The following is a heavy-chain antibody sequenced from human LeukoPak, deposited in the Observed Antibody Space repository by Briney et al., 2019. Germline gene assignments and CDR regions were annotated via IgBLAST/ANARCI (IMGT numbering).Heavy chain of an antibody. V-gene: IGHV3-30-3*01. D-gene: IGHD1-26*01. CDR3: ARDRVGTTDYFDY. CDR1: GFTFSSYA. Sequence: GRSLRLSCAASGFTFSSYAMHWVRQAPGKGLEWVAVISYDGSNKYYADSVKGRFTISRDNSKNTLYLQMNSLRAEDTAVYYCARDRVGTTDYFDYWGQGTLVTVSS. CDR2: ISYDGSNK. J-gene: IGHJ4*02.